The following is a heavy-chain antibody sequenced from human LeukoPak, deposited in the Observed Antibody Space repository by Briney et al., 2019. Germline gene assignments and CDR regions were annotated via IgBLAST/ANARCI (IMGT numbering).Heavy chain of an antibody. CDR3: ARDKIAAAGSFDY. Sequence: PGGSLRLSCAASGFTFSSYSMNWVRQAPGKGLEWVSSISSSSSYIYYADSVKGRFTISRDNAKNSLYLQMNSLRAEDTAVYYFARDKIAAAGSFDYWGQGTLVTVSS. J-gene: IGHJ4*02. CDR1: GFTFSSYS. CDR2: ISSSSSYI. D-gene: IGHD6-13*01. V-gene: IGHV3-21*01.